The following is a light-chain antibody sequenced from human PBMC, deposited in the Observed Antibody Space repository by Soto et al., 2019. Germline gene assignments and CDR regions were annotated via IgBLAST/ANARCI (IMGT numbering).Light chain of an antibody. J-gene: IGLJ1*01. CDR3: QSYDSTLSARYV. CDR2: GNI. Sequence: QSVLTQPPSVSGAPVQRVTISCTGSSSNIGAGYDVHWYQQRPGTAPKLLIFGNINRPSGVPDRFSGSKSGTSASLAITGLQAGDEGDYYCQSYDSTLSARYVFGTGTKVTVL. CDR1: SSNIGAGYD. V-gene: IGLV1-40*01.